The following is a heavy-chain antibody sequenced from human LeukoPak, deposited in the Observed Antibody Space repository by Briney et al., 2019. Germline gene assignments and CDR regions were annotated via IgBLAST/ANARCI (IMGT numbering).Heavy chain of an antibody. CDR3: ARDRHYGSGSSYYFDY. V-gene: IGHV3-33*01. CDR1: GFTFSSYG. CDR2: IWYDGSNK. Sequence: GGSLRLSCAASGFTFSSYGMHWVRQAPGKGLEWVAVIWYDGSNKYYADSVKGRFTISRDNSKNTLYLQMNSLRAEDTAVYYCARDRHYGSGSSYYFDYWGQGTLVTVSS. J-gene: IGHJ4*02. D-gene: IGHD3-10*01.